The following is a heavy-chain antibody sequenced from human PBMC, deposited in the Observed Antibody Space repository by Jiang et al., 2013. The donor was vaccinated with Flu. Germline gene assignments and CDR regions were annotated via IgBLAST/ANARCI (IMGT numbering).Heavy chain of an antibody. CDR3: ARLSYYDSTGNFGF. CDR2: IYYSGST. J-gene: IGHJ4*02. Sequence: GPEWIGYIYYSGSTRYNPSLKSRVTILIDTSKKQFSLKLSSVTAADTAVYYCARLSYYDSTGNFGFWGQGTLVTVSS. V-gene: IGHV4-59*12. D-gene: IGHD3-22*01.